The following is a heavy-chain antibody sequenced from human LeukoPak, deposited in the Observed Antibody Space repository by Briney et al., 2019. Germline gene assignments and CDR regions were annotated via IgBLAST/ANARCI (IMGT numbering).Heavy chain of an antibody. CDR3: ARDFYDGFALDY. J-gene: IGHJ4*02. D-gene: IGHD2/OR15-2a*01. CDR2: ISSSGSTI. V-gene: IGHV3-11*04. CDR1: GFTFSDYY. Sequence: GGSLRLSCAASGFTFSDYYMSWIRQAPGKGLEWVSYISSSGSTIYYADSVKGRFTISRDNARNSLYLQMDNLRAEDTGVYYCARDFYDGFALDYWGQGTLVTVSS.